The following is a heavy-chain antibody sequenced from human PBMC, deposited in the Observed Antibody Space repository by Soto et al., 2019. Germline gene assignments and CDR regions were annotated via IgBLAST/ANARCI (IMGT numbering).Heavy chain of an antibody. CDR3: ARDVQESGPHDYYYYGMDV. D-gene: IGHD3-3*01. Sequence: SETLSLTRTVSGGSISSYYWSWIRQPPGKGLEWIGYIYYSGSTNYNPSLKSRVTISVDTSKNQFSLKLSSVTAADTAVYYCARDVQESGPHDYYYYGMDVWGQGTTVTVSS. CDR1: GGSISSYY. V-gene: IGHV4-59*01. J-gene: IGHJ6*02. CDR2: IYYSGST.